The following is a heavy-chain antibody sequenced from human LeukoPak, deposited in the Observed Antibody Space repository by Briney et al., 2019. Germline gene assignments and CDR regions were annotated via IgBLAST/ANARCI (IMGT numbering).Heavy chain of an antibody. V-gene: IGHV3-21*01. CDR2: ISSSSSSYI. Sequence: PGGSLRLSCAASGFTFSSYSMNWVRQAPGKGLEWVSSISSSSSSYIYYADSVKGRFTISRDNAKNSLYLQMNSLRAEDTAVYYCARGGIPYYDISDYWGQGTLVTVSS. D-gene: IGHD3-9*01. CDR1: GFTFSSYS. CDR3: ARGGIPYYDISDY. J-gene: IGHJ4*02.